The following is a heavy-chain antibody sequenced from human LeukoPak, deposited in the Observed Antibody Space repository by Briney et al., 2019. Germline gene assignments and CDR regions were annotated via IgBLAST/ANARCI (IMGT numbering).Heavy chain of an antibody. CDR3: ARHSGIPTRRVVVPAATAL. CDR1: SGSISSSRYY. CDR2: IYYSGST. Sequence: SETLSLICTVSSGSISSSRYYWSWIRQPPGKGQEWIGSIYYSGSTYYIPSLKSRVTISVDTSKNQFSLKLSSVTAADTAGYCCARHSGIPTRRVVVPAATALWGQGTLVTVSS. V-gene: IGHV4-39*01. J-gene: IGHJ4*02. D-gene: IGHD2-2*01.